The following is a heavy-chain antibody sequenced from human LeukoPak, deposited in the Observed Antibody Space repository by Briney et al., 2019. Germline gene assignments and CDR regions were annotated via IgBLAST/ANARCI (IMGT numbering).Heavy chain of an antibody. CDR2: INHSGST. V-gene: IGHV4-34*01. CDR3: ARGVVGARTYYYYYMDV. J-gene: IGHJ6*03. CDR1: GGSFSGYY. D-gene: IGHD1-26*01. Sequence: SETLSLTCAVYGGSFSGYYWSWIRQPPGKGLEWIGEINHSGSTNYNPSLKSRVTISVDTSKNQFSLKLSSVTAADTAVYYCARGVVGARTYYYYYMDVWGKGTTVTVYS.